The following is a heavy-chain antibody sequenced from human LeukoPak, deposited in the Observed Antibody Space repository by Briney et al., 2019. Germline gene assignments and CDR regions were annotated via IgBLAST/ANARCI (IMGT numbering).Heavy chain of an antibody. CDR2: ISSGSNYI. CDR1: GFTFSSYS. D-gene: IGHD6-6*01. V-gene: IGHV3-21*06. J-gene: IGHJ6*02. Sequence: GGSLRLSCAASGFTFSSYSMVWVRQAPGKGLEWVSSISSGSNYIYYADSVKGRFTISRGNARTSLYLQMNSLRAEDTAVYNCARDKAQDSVYYGMDVWGQGTTVTVSS. CDR3: ARDKAQDSVYYGMDV.